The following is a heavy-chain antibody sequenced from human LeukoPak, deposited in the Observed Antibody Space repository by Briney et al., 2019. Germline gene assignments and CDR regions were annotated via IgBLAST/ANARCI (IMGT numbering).Heavy chain of an antibody. V-gene: IGHV3-23*01. CDR1: GFTFSSYG. CDR2: ISDSGGST. J-gene: IGHJ4*02. Sequence: GSLRLSCVASGFTFSSYGMSWVRQAPGKGLEWVSAISDSGGSTEYADSVKGRFTISRDNSKNTLYLQMNSLRAEDTAVYYCAKSGSIWYYFDYWGQGTLVTVSS. CDR3: AKSGSIWYYFDY. D-gene: IGHD6-13*01.